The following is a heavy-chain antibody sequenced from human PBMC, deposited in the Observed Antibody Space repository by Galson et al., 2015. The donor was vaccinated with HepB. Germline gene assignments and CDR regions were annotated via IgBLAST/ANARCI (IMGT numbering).Heavy chain of an antibody. V-gene: IGHV3-30*04. CDR3: AREEVVINKHDAFDI. CDR1: GFTFSSYA. Sequence: SLRLSCAASGFTFSSYAMHWVRQAPGKGLEWVAVISYDGSNKYYADSVKGRFTISRDNSKNTLYLQMNSLRAEDTAVYYCAREEVVINKHDAFDIWGQGTMVTVSS. J-gene: IGHJ3*02. CDR2: ISYDGSNK. D-gene: IGHD4-23*01.